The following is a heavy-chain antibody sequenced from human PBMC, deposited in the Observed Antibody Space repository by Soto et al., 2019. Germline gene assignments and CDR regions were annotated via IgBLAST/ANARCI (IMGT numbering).Heavy chain of an antibody. CDR1: GFTFSSYA. D-gene: IGHD3-3*01. V-gene: IGHV3-30-3*01. CDR3: ARDFAQVTIFGVVIMAGASDYYGMDV. CDR2: ISYDGSNK. J-gene: IGHJ6*02. Sequence: GGSLRLSCAASGFTFSSYAMHWVRQAPGKGLEWVAVISYDGSNKYYADSVKGRFTISRDNSKNTLYLQMNSLRAEDTAVYYCARDFAQVTIFGVVIMAGASDYYGMDVWGQGTTVTVSS.